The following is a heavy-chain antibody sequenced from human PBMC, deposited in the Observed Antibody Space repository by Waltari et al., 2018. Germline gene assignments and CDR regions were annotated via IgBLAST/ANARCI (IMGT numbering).Heavy chain of an antibody. J-gene: IGHJ4*02. V-gene: IGHV3-30*02. CDR1: GFLFSVSG. Sequence: QVQLVESGGGVVQPGGSLRLSCAASGFLFSVSGMHWVRKTPGKGLEWVAFIRYDGSNKDYSDSVKGRFTISKDNSKNTVYLQMNSLRLEDTGLYYCAKDGSSSSFDYWGQGTLVTVSS. D-gene: IGHD6-13*01. CDR2: IRYDGSNK. CDR3: AKDGSSSSFDY.